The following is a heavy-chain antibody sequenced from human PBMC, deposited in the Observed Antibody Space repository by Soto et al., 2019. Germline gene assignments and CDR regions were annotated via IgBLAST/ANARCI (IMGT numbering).Heavy chain of an antibody. CDR3: ARLLFWFCTNGVCYSEYWFAP. D-gene: IGHD2-8*01. V-gene: IGHV6-1*01. CDR2: TYYRSKWYN. CDR1: GDSVSSNSAA. Sequence: PSQTLSLTCAISGDSVSSNSAAWNWIRQSPSRGLEWLGRTYYRSKWYNDYAVSVKSRITINPDTSKNQFSLQLNSVTPEDTAVFYCARLLFWFCTNGVCYSEYWFAPWGQEPLVPVP. J-gene: IGHJ5*02.